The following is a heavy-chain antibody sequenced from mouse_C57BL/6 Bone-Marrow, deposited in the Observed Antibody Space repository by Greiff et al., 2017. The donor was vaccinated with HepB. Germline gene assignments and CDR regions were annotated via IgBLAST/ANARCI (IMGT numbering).Heavy chain of an antibody. J-gene: IGHJ1*03. CDR3: ARRGLRYPLGFDV. Sequence: VQLQQSGPELVKPGASVKIPCKASGYTFTDYNMDWVKQSHGKSLEWIGDINPNNGGTIYNQKFKGKATLTVDKSSSTAYMELRSLTSEDSAVYFCARRGLRYPLGFDVWGTGTTVTVSS. V-gene: IGHV1-18*01. D-gene: IGHD1-1*01. CDR1: GYTFTDYN. CDR2: INPNNGGT.